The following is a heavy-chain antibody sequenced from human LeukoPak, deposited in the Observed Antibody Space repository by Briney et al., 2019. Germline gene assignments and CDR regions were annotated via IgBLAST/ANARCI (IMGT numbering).Heavy chain of an antibody. Sequence: GGSLRLSCAASGFIFSSYSMNWVRQAPGKGLEWVSSISSSSSYIYYADSVKGRFTISRDNAKNSLYLQMNSLRAEDTAVYYCATSTSVATIFDYWGQGTLVTVSS. CDR1: GFIFSSYS. D-gene: IGHD5-12*01. CDR3: ATSTSVATIFDY. CDR2: ISSSSSYI. J-gene: IGHJ4*02. V-gene: IGHV3-21*01.